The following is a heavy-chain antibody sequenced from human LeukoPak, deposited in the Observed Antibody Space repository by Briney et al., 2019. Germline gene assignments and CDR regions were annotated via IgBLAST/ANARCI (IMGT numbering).Heavy chain of an antibody. J-gene: IGHJ4*02. Sequence: SVKVSCKASGYTFTSYAISWVRQAPGQGLEWMGRIIPILGIANYAQKFQGRVTITADKSTSTAYMELSSLRSEDTAVYYCAWEGMDYFDYWGQGTLVTVSS. D-gene: IGHD1-26*01. CDR2: IIPILGIA. V-gene: IGHV1-69*04. CDR3: AWEGMDYFDY. CDR1: GYTFTSYA.